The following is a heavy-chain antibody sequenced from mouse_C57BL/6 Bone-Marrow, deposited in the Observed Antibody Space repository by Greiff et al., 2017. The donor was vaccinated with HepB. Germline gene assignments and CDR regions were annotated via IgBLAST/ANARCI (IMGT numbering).Heavy chain of an antibody. J-gene: IGHJ4*01. CDR2: ISDGVSYT. CDR3: ARDGRYALDY. CDR1: GSPFSSYA. V-gene: IGHV5-4*01. Sequence: EVKLDEPGGGLVKPGGSLKLSCGLPGSPFSSYAMSWDRQTPEKRLEWVATISDGVSYTYNPENVKGRSTISRDNAKNNLYLQMSHLKSEDTAMYYCARDGRYALDYWGQGTSVTVSS.